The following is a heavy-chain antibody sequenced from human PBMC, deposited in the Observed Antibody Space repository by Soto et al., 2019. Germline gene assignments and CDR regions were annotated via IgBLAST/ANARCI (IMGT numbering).Heavy chain of an antibody. CDR3: ARGQEGVLATH. V-gene: IGHV4-34*01. CDR2: IKDGGRT. J-gene: IGHJ4*02. CDR1: GGSLSGYY. Sequence: QVQLQQWGAGLLKPSETLSLNCAVNGGSLSGYYWSWIRQPPGKGLEWIGEIKDGGRTNYSPSLKSRATISSDTSNNRFALRLDSVTAADTGVYYCARGQEGVLATHWDQGTLVTVSS. D-gene: IGHD5-12*01.